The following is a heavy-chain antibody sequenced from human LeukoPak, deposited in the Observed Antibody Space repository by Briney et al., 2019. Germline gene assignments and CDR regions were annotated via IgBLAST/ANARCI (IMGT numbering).Heavy chain of an antibody. D-gene: IGHD3-9*01. Sequence: ASVKVSCKASGYTFTSYAMNWVRQAPGQRLEWMGWINAGNGNTKYSQKFQGRVTITRDTSASTAYMELSSLRSEDTAVYYCARSKDFDWLSAFDYWGQGTLVTVSS. CDR3: ARSKDFDWLSAFDY. CDR2: INAGNGNT. J-gene: IGHJ4*02. CDR1: GYTFTSYA. V-gene: IGHV1-3*01.